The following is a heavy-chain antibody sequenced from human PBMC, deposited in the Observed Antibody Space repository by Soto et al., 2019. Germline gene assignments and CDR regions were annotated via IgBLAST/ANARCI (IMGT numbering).Heavy chain of an antibody. CDR1: GYTFTGYF. CDR3: ARVIRGAYYNSPLDT. CDR2: INPYSGGA. J-gene: IGHJ5*02. V-gene: IGHV1-2*02. D-gene: IGHD3-10*01. Sequence: ASVKVSCKASGYTFTGYFMHWVRQAPGQGLEWMGWINPYSGGADYAQSFQGRVTMTRDTSISTVYMELSRLRFGDAAVYYCARVIRGAYYNSPLDTWGQGTVVTVSS.